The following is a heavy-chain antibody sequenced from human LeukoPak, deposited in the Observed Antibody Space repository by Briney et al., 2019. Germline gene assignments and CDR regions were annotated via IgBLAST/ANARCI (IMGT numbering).Heavy chain of an antibody. V-gene: IGHV4-59*01. CDR3: ARGSYGEIGY. CDR1: GGSISSYY. D-gene: IGHD5-18*01. CDR2: IYYSGST. J-gene: IGHJ4*02. Sequence: SETLSLTCTVSGGSISSYYWSWIRQPPGKGLEWIGYIYYSGSTNYNPSLKSRVTISVDTSKNQFSLKLSSVTAADTAVYYCARGSYGEIGYWGQGTLVTVSS.